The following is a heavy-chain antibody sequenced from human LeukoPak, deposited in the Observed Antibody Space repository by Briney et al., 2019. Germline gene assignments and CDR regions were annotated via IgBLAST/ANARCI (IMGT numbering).Heavy chain of an antibody. CDR1: GGSISSSSYY. V-gene: IGHV4-39*07. Sequence: PSETLSLTCTVSGGSISSSSYYWGWIRQPPGKGLEWIGSIYYSGSTYYNPSLKSRVTISVDTSKNQFSLKLSSVTAADTAVYYCARGHYYYDSSGYYAPFDYWGQGTLVTVSS. CDR3: ARGHYYYDSSGYYAPFDY. CDR2: IYYSGST. J-gene: IGHJ4*02. D-gene: IGHD3-22*01.